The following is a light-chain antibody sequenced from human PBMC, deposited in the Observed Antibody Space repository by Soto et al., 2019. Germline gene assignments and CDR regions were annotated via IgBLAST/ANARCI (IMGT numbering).Light chain of an antibody. V-gene: IGLV7-46*01. J-gene: IGLJ2*01. CDR1: TGAVTSGHY. CDR3: LLFYSGTFV. CDR2: GTN. Sequence: QTVVTQEPSPTVSPGGTVTLTCGSSTGAVTSGHYTYWFQQKPGQAPRTLIYGTNNKHSWTPARFSGSLLGGKAALTLSGAQPEDEAEYYCLLFYSGTFVFGGGTKLTVL.